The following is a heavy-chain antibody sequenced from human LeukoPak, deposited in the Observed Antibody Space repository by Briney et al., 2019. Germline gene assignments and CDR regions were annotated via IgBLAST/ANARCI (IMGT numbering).Heavy chain of an antibody. CDR3: ARDGVVMLSHYYYGMDV. D-gene: IGHD3-3*01. J-gene: IGHJ6*02. V-gene: IGHV3-11*01. CDR1: EFTFSDYY. CDR2: ISSSGSTI. Sequence: PGGPLRLSCAASEFTFSDYYMSWIRQAPGKGLEWVSYISSSGSTIYYADSVKGRFTISRDNAKNSLYLQMNSLRAEDTAVYYCARDGVVMLSHYYYGMDVWGQGTTVTVSS.